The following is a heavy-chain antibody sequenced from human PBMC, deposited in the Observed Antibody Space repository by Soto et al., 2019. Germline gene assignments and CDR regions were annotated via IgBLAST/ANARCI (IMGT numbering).Heavy chain of an antibody. CDR3: ARDIFGLLTLGVSDF. CDR1: GYAFTTYA. Sequence: ASVKVSCKASGYAFTTYAIHWVRQAPGQRLEWMGWVNAENGNTKYSQKFQGRVTITVDTSASTAYMEMSSLRSEDTAVYYCARDIFGLLTLGVSDFWGQGTLVTVSS. CDR2: VNAENGNT. V-gene: IGHV1-3*01. J-gene: IGHJ4*02. D-gene: IGHD3-10*02.